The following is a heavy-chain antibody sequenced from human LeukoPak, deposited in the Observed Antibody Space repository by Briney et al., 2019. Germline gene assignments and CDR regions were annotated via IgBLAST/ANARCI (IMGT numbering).Heavy chain of an antibody. D-gene: IGHD6-6*01. CDR3: ARTGSSSCWFDP. J-gene: IGHJ5*02. V-gene: IGHV4-38-2*02. CDR2: INHSGST. CDR1: GYSISSGYF. Sequence: SETLSLTCTVSGYSISSGYFWGWIRQPPGKGLEWIGEINHSGSTNYNPSLKSRVTISVDTSKNQFSLKLSSVTAADTAVYYCARTGSSSCWFDPWGQGTLVTVSS.